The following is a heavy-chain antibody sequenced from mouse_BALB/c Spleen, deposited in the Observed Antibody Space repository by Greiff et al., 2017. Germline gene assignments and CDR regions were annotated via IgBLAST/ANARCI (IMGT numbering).Heavy chain of an antibody. CDR3: ARVYYGNYGFAY. CDR1: GFNIKDTY. D-gene: IGHD2-1*01. CDR2: FDPANGNT. V-gene: IGHV14-3*02. J-gene: IGHJ3*01. Sequence: EVQLQQSGAELVKPGASVKLSCTASGFNIKDTYMHWVKQRPEQGLEWIGRFDPANGNTKYDPKFQGKATITADTSSNTAYLQLSSLTSEDTAVYYCARVYYGNYGFAYWGQGTLVTVSA.